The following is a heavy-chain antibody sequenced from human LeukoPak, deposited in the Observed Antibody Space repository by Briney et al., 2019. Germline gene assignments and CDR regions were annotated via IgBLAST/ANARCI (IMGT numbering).Heavy chain of an antibody. V-gene: IGHV3-23*01. D-gene: IGHD3-10*01. J-gene: IGHJ4*02. CDR2: ISNNGAGT. CDR3: VKKGPAGDPPYFNY. Sequence: PGGSLRLSCAASGFTFSGFAMSWVRQAPGKGVEWVAAISNNGAGTYYVDSVKGRFTVSRDNSKNTLFLQMNSLRAEDTAVYYCVKKGPAGDPPYFNYWGQGTLVTVSS. CDR1: GFTFSGFA.